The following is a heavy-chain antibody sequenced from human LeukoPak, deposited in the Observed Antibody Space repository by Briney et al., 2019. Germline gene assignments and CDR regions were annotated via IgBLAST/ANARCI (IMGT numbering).Heavy chain of an antibody. D-gene: IGHD3-22*01. Sequence: GGSLRLSCAASGFTFSSYAMNWVRQAPGKGLEWVSYISSSSTTIYYADSVKGRFTISRDNAKNSLYLQMNSLRAEDTAVYYCARVLHKRNYDSSIYYGYWGQGTLVTVSS. V-gene: IGHV3-48*01. CDR3: ARVLHKRNYDSSIYYGY. CDR2: ISSSSTTI. CDR1: GFTFSSYA. J-gene: IGHJ4*02.